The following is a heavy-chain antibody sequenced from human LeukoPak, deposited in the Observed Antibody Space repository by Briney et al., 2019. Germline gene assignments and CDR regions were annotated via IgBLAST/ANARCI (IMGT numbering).Heavy chain of an antibody. CDR1: GFTFSNYG. D-gene: IGHD4-23*01. V-gene: IGHV3-30*02. CDR3: ARAEGYGGELDS. Sequence: PGGSLRLSCAASGFTFSNYGMHWVRQAPGKGLEWVAFIRYDGSNKYYADSVKGRFTISRDNSKNTLYLQMNSLRAEDTAVYYCARAEGYGGELDSWGQGTLVTVSS. CDR2: IRYDGSNK. J-gene: IGHJ4*02.